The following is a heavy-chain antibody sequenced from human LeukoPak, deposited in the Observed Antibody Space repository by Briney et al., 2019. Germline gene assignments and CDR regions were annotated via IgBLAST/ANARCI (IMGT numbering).Heavy chain of an antibody. CDR2: IRYDGSNK. D-gene: IGHD3-10*01. Sequence: PGGSLRLSCAASGCTFSSYEMNWVRQAPGKGLEWVAFIRYDGSNKYYADSVKGRFTISRDNSKNTLYLQMNSLRAEDTAVYYCAKISAYRMVRGVIDYWGQGTLVTVSS. CDR3: AKISAYRMVRGVIDY. CDR1: GCTFSSYE. V-gene: IGHV3-30*02. J-gene: IGHJ4*02.